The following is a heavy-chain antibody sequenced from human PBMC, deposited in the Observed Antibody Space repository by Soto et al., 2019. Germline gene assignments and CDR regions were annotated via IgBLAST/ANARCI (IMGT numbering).Heavy chain of an antibody. J-gene: IGHJ5*02. D-gene: IGHD3-16*01. V-gene: IGHV1-3*01. Sequence: QVPLVQSGAEVKKRGASVKVSYKASGYTFTSYAMHWVRQAPGQRLEWMGWINAGNGNTKYSQKFQGRVTITRDTSASTAYMELSSLRSEDTAVYYCAGVGQPITNWLDPWGQGTLVTVSS. CDR3: AGVGQPITNWLDP. CDR1: GYTFTSYA. CDR2: INAGNGNT.